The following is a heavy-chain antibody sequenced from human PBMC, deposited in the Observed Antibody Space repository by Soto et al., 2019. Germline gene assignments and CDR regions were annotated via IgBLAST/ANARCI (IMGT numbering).Heavy chain of an antibody. Sequence: ASVKVSCKASGYTFTSYDINWVRQATGQGLEWMGWMNPNSGNTGYAQKFQGRVTMTRNTSISTAYMELSSLRSEDTAVYYCARGESITMVRGVPMDVWGKGTTVTVSS. CDR1: GYTFTSYD. CDR3: ARGESITMVRGVPMDV. CDR2: MNPNSGNT. V-gene: IGHV1-8*01. J-gene: IGHJ6*03. D-gene: IGHD3-10*01.